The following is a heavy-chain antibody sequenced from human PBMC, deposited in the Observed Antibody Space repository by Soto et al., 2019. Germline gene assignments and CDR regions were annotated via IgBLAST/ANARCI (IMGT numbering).Heavy chain of an antibody. J-gene: IGHJ3*02. V-gene: IGHV3-64*01. Sequence: PGGSLRLSCAASGFTFSSYAMHWVRQAPGKGLEYVSAISSNGGSTYYANSVKGRFTISSDNSKNTLYLQMGSLRAEDMAVYYCARVSMITFGGVIVPDAFDIWGQGTMVTVSS. CDR1: GFTFSSYA. CDR2: ISSNGGST. CDR3: ARVSMITFGGVIVPDAFDI. D-gene: IGHD3-16*02.